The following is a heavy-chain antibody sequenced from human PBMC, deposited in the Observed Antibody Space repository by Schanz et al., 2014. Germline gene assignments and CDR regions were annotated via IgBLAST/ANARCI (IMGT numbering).Heavy chain of an antibody. J-gene: IGHJ4*02. CDR2: IKQDESER. V-gene: IGHV3-7*01. CDR3: ARDKGGYYPFDY. CDR1: GFTFGNFF. D-gene: IGHD3-3*01. Sequence: VQLVESGGGLVKPGGSLRLSCAASGFTFGNFFMSWVRQAPGKGLEWVANIKQDESERSYVDSVKGRFTISRDNAKNSLYLQMNSLRAEDTAVYYCARDKGGYYPFDYWGQGTLVTVSS.